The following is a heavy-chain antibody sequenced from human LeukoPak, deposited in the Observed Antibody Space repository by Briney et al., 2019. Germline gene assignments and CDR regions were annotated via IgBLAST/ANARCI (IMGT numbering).Heavy chain of an antibody. Sequence: SETLSLTCAVYGGSLSGYYWSWTRQPPGKGLEWIGEINHSGSTNYNPSLKSRVTISVDTSKNQFSLKLSSVTAADTAVYYCARGPPDSYTVVVPAAISSLDYWGQGTLVTVPS. CDR1: GGSLSGYY. V-gene: IGHV4-34*01. D-gene: IGHD2-2*01. CDR2: INHSGST. J-gene: IGHJ4*02. CDR3: ARGPPDSYTVVVPAAISSLDY.